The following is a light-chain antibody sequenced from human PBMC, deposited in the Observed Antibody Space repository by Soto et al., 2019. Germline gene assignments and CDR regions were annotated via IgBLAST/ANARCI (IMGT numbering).Light chain of an antibody. V-gene: IGKV1-5*01. CDR2: DAS. CDR1: QSIGRW. CDR3: QQYYTTPWT. Sequence: IQMTQSPSTLSASVGDRVSITCRASQSIGRWLAWYQQKSGKAPKLLIYDASGLESGVPSRFSGSGSGTDFTLTISSLQAEDVAVYYCQQYYTTPWTFGQGTKVAIK. J-gene: IGKJ1*01.